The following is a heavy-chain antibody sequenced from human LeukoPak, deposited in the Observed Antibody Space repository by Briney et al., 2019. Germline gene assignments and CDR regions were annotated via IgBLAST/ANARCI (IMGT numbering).Heavy chain of an antibody. J-gene: IGHJ4*02. CDR2: ISYDGSNK. Sequence: GGSLRLSCAASGFTFSSYGMHWVRQAPGKGLEWVAVISYDGSNKYYADSVKGRFTISRDNSKNTLYLQMNSLRAEDTAVYYCAKGADSSEDYFDYWGQGTLVTVSS. CDR1: GFTFSSYG. D-gene: IGHD3-22*01. V-gene: IGHV3-30*18. CDR3: AKGADSSEDYFDY.